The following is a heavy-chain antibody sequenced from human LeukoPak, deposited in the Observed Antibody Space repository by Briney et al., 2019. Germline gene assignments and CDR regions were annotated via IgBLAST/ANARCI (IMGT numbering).Heavy chain of an antibody. CDR2: IYPGDSDT. Sequence: GESLKISCKALGYSFTSYWIGWVRQMPGKGLEWMGIIYPGDSDTRYSPSFQGQVTISADKSISTAYLQWSSLKASDTAMYYCARQPIAAAGTLLGDYWGQGTLVTVSS. V-gene: IGHV5-51*01. D-gene: IGHD6-13*01. J-gene: IGHJ4*02. CDR1: GYSFTSYW. CDR3: ARQPIAAAGTLLGDY.